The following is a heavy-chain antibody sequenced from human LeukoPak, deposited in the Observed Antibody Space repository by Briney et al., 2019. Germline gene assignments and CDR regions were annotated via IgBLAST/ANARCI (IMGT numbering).Heavy chain of an antibody. J-gene: IGHJ6*03. D-gene: IGHD1-26*01. V-gene: IGHV3-30*03. CDR1: GFTFSSYG. CDR2: ISYDGSNK. Sequence: GGSLRLSCAASGFTFSSYGMHWVRQAPGKGLEWVAVISYDGSNKYYADSVKGRFTISRDNSKNTLYLQMNSLRAEDTAVYYCARARELLWENYYYYYMDVWGKGTTVTVSS. CDR3: ARARELLWENYYYYYMDV.